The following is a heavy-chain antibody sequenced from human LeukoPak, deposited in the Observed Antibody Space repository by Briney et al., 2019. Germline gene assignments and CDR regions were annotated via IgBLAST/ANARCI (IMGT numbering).Heavy chain of an antibody. J-gene: IGHJ4*02. V-gene: IGHV4-31*03. D-gene: IGHD3-3*01. CDR2: IYYSGST. Sequence: SETLSLTCTVSGGSISSGGYYWRWIRQHPGKGLEWIGYIYYSGSTYYNPSLKSRVTISVDTSKNQFSLKLSSVTAADTAVYYCARSPRPTIFGVADAQFDYWGQGTLVTVSS. CDR1: GGSISSGGYY. CDR3: ARSPRPTIFGVADAQFDY.